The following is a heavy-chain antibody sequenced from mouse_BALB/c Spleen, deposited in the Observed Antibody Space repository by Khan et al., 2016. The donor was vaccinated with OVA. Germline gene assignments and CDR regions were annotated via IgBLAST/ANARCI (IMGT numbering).Heavy chain of an antibody. CDR2: IWAGGST. D-gene: IGHD1-1*01. CDR1: GFSLTSYG. V-gene: IGHV2-9*02. Sequence: QVQLKQSGPGLVAPSQTLSITCTVSGFSLTSYGVHWVRQPPGKGLEWLGVIWAGGSTNHNSALMSSLSISQDNSKSQVFLKMNSLQTDDTAMYYCARAFYYGAWFAYWGQGTPVTVSA. CDR3: ARAFYYGAWFAY. J-gene: IGHJ3*01.